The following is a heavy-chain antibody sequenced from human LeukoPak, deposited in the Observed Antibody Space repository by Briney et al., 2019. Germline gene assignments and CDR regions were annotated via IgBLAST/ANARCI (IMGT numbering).Heavy chain of an antibody. CDR1: GGSISSSSYY. CDR3: ARGGSWYRLGY. V-gene: IGHV4-39*07. Sequence: TSETLSLTCTVSGGSISSSSYYWGWIRQPPGKGLEWIGEINHSGSTNCNPSLKSRVTISVDTSKNQFSLKLSSVTAADTAVYYCARGGSWYRLGYWGQGTLVTVSS. CDR2: INHSGST. J-gene: IGHJ4*02. D-gene: IGHD6-13*01.